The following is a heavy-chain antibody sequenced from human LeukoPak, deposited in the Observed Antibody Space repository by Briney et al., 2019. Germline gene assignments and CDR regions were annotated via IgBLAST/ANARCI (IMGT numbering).Heavy chain of an antibody. D-gene: IGHD5-18*01. J-gene: IGHJ4*02. CDR2: ISSTSGTM. Sequence: GGSLRLSCVVSGFTFSTYSMNWVRQAPGKGLEWVSYISSTSGTMHYADSVKGRFTISRDSAKNSLYLQMNSLRAEDTAVYFRARELKFAMAAFDYWGQGTLVSVSS. CDR1: GFTFSTYS. CDR3: ARELKFAMAAFDY. V-gene: IGHV3-48*01.